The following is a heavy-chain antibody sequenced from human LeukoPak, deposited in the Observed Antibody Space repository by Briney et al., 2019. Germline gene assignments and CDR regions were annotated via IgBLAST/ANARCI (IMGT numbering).Heavy chain of an antibody. CDR1: GFTFTNAC. CDR3: TTGTWIQLWLADY. CDR2: IKSQTDGGTT. V-gene: IGHV3-15*01. D-gene: IGHD5-18*01. J-gene: IGHJ4*02. Sequence: PGGSLRLSCKGSGFTFTNACMSWVRLAPGKGLEWVGHIKSQTDGGTTDYAAPVKGRFTISRDDSKNTLYLQLNRMKTEDTAVYYCTTGTWIQLWLADYWGQGTLVTVSS.